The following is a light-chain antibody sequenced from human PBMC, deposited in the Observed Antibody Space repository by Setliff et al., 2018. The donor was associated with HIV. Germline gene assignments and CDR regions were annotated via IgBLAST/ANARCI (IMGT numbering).Light chain of an antibody. Sequence: QSVLAQPASVSGSPGPTITISCTGTSSDVGGYNYVSWYQQHPGKAPKLMIYDVSKRPSGVSNRFSGSKSGNTVSLTISGLQAEDEADYYCSSYTSSSTYVFGSGTKVTVL. J-gene: IGLJ1*01. CDR1: SSDVGGYNY. V-gene: IGLV2-14*01. CDR3: SSYTSSSTYV. CDR2: DVS.